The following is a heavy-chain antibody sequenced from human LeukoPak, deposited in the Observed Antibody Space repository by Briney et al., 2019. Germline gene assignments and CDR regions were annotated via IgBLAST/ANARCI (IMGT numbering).Heavy chain of an antibody. CDR3: ARLARWFGELSDYYYYYMDV. CDR1: GGSISSYY. V-gene: IGHV4-59*01. CDR2: IYYSGST. D-gene: IGHD3-10*01. Sequence: SETLSLTCTVSGGSISSYYWSWIRQPPGKGLEWMGYIYYSGSTNYNPSLTSGVTISVDTSKNQFSLKLSSVTAADTAVYYCARLARWFGELSDYYYYYMDVWGKGTTVTISS. J-gene: IGHJ6*03.